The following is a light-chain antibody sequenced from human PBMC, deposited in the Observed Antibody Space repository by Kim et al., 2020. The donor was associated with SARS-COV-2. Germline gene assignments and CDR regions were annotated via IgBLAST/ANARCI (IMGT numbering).Light chain of an antibody. Sequence: SPGESATLSCRARQSVSSYLAWYQQKPGQAPRLLIYDASNRATGIPARFSGSGSGTDFTLTISSLEPEDFAVYYCQQRSNWPPPITFGQGTRLGLN. CDR2: DAS. J-gene: IGKJ5*01. CDR3: QQRSNWPPPIT. V-gene: IGKV3-11*01. CDR1: QSVSSY.